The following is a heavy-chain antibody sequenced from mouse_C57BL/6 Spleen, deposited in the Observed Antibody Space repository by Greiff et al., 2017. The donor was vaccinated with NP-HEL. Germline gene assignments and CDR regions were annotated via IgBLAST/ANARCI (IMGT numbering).Heavy chain of an antibody. J-gene: IGHJ3*01. CDR1: GFSLTSYG. V-gene: IGHV2-6*01. D-gene: IGHD1-1*01. CDR2: IWGVGST. CDR3: ASEGNTVPGGFAY. Sequence: VQLVESGPGLVAPSQSLSITCTVSGFSLTSYGVDWVRQSPGKGLEWLGVIWGVGSTNYNSAHKSRLSISKDNSKSQVFLKMNSLQTDDTAMYYCASEGNTVPGGFAYWGQGTLVTVSA.